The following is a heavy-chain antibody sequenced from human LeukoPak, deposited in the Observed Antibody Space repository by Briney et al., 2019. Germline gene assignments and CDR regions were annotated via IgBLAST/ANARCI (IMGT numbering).Heavy chain of an antibody. J-gene: IGHJ4*02. V-gene: IGHV3-7*01. D-gene: IGHD3-10*01. CDR1: GFMFGNHW. Sequence: GGSLRLFCAGSGFMFGNHWMNWVRQAPGKGLERAASIKRGGSEEFYVDSVRGRFTVSRDDPQNSLYLQMNSLRAEDTAVYYCARGPPYGSRSDYFDYWGQGTLVTVSS. CDR3: ARGPPYGSRSDYFDY. CDR2: IKRGGSEE.